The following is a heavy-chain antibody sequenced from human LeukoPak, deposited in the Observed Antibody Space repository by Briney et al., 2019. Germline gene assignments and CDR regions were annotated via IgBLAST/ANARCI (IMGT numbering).Heavy chain of an antibody. CDR1: GFTFSSYG. D-gene: IGHD1-26*01. J-gene: IGHJ4*02. Sequence: PGGSLRLSCAASGFTFSSYGMHWVRQAPGKGLEWVAFIRYDGSNKYYADSVKGRFTISRDNSKNTLYLQMNSLRAEDTAVYYCAEDPQWELPKNFDYWGQGTLVTVSS. CDR2: IRYDGSNK. CDR3: AEDPQWELPKNFDY. V-gene: IGHV3-30*02.